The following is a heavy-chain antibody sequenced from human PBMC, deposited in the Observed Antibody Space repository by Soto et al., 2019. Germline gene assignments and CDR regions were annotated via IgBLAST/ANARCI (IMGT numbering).Heavy chain of an antibody. V-gene: IGHV1-69*05. J-gene: IGHJ6*02. CDR3: ETGDSSSDYYYYGMDV. CDR2: VIPIFGKA. D-gene: IGHD6-6*01. CDR1: WGALSSYA. Sequence: SVKVSCKASWGALSSYAIHWVRQSPVQGLEWMGGVIPIFGKANYAQKFQERVTITRDMSTSTAYMELSSLRSEDTDVYYCETGDSSSDYYYYGMDVWGQGTTVTVSS.